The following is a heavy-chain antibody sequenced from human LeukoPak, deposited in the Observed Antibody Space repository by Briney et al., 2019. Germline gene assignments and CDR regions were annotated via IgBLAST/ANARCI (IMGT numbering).Heavy chain of an antibody. V-gene: IGHV3-7*03. Sequence: GGSLRLSCEASGFTFSTYAMNWVRQAPGKGLEWVAKIKEDGSEKYYVDSVEGRSTISRDNAKNSLYLQMNSLRAEDTAVYYCAREYTVTTYYFDYWGQGTLVTVSS. CDR1: GFTFSTYA. J-gene: IGHJ4*02. CDR2: IKEDGSEK. D-gene: IGHD4-17*01. CDR3: AREYTVTTYYFDY.